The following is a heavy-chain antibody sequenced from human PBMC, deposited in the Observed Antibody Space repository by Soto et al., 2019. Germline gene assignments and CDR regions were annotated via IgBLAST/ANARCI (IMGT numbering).Heavy chain of an antibody. V-gene: IGHV3-13*04. CDR2: IATSGST. D-gene: IGHD7-27*01. J-gene: IGHJ2*01. CDR3: VRERLGIGTWYFDL. CDR1: GFTFSDYD. Sequence: EVQLVESGGGLVQPGGSLRLSCAASGFTFSDYDIHWVRQATGKRLEWVSAIATSGSTHYAASVQGRFTISREDVKNSLFLQINSLRDGDTATYYCVRERLGIGTWYFDLWGRGTLVTVSS.